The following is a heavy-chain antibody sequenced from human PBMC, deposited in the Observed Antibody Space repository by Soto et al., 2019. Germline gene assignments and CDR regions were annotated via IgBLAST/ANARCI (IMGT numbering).Heavy chain of an antibody. D-gene: IGHD3-16*01. CDR1: GFTFSPYA. V-gene: IGHV3-23*01. J-gene: IGHJ6*02. CDR3: AKGLRRLLRTQYYYGLDV. CDR2: ISGSGGNT. Sequence: GASLRLSCAASGFTFSPYAMTWVRQAPGKGLEWVSSISGSGGNTNYADSVKGRFTVSRDNSKRTLSLQMNSLTEEDTAIYYCAKGLRRLLRTQYYYGLDVWGRGTTVTVSS.